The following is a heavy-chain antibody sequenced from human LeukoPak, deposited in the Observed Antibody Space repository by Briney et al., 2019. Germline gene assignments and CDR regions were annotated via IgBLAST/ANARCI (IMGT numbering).Heavy chain of an antibody. CDR1: GYTFTGYY. J-gene: IGHJ4*02. V-gene: IGHV1-2*02. D-gene: IGHD6-19*01. CDR3: ARGPSSGWFLSQFDY. CDR2: INPNSGGT. Sequence: GASVKVSCKASGYTFTGYYMHWVRQAPGQGLEWMGWINPNSGGTDYAQRFQGRVTMTRDTSISTAYMELGRLRSDDTAVYYCARGPSSGWFLSQFDYWGQGTLVTVSS.